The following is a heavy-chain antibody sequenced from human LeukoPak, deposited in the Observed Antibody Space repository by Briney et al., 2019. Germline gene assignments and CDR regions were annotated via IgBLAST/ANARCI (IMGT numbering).Heavy chain of an antibody. CDR3: ATDESWNDC. J-gene: IGHJ4*02. CDR2: ISSSSSYI. V-gene: IGHV3-21*01. CDR1: GFTFSSYS. D-gene: IGHD1-1*01. Sequence: PGGSLRLSWAASGFTFSSYSMNWVRQAPGKGLEWVSSISSSSSYIYYADSVKGRFTISRDNARNSLFLQMNSLRAEDTAVYYCATDESWNDCWGQGTLVTVST.